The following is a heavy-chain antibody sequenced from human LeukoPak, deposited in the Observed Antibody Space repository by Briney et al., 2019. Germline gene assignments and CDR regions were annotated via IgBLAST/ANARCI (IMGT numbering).Heavy chain of an antibody. D-gene: IGHD4-17*01. CDR3: ARGSRAPNGYGDWWFDP. J-gene: IGHJ5*02. CDR2: IYYSGST. Sequence: SETLSLTCTVSGGSISCYYWIWIRQPPGTALEWVGYIYYSGSTNYTPSLESRVTISVDTSKNQFSLKLSSVTAADTAVYYRARGSRAPNGYGDWWFDPWGQGTLVTVSS. CDR1: GGSISCYY. V-gene: IGHV4-59*01.